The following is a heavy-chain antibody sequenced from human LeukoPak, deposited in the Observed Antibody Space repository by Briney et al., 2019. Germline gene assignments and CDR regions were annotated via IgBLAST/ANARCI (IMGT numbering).Heavy chain of an antibody. CDR2: ISGSGGST. CDR3: AKDLDYYDSADAFDI. Sequence: PGGSLRLSCATSGFSFSSYAMSWVRQAPGKGLEWVSAISGSGGSTYYADSVKGRFTISGDNSKNTLYLQMNSLRAEDTAVYYCAKDLDYYDSADAFDIWGQGTMVTVSS. J-gene: IGHJ3*02. D-gene: IGHD3-22*01. V-gene: IGHV3-23*01. CDR1: GFSFSSYA.